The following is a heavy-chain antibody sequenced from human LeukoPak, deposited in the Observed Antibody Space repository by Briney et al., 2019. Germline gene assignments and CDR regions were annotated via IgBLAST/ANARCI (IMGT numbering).Heavy chain of an antibody. V-gene: IGHV7-4-1*02. D-gene: IGHD3-9*01. CDR1: GYTFTSYA. J-gene: IGHJ5*02. CDR2: INTNTGNP. CDR3: ARGLGFRRGWYDILTGYYDNWFDP. Sequence: GASVKVSCKASGYTFTSYAMNWVRQAPGQGLEWMGWINTNTGNPTYAQGFTGRFVFSLDTSVSTAYLQISSLKAEDTAVYYCARGLGFRRGWYDILTGYYDNWFDPWGQGTLVTVSS.